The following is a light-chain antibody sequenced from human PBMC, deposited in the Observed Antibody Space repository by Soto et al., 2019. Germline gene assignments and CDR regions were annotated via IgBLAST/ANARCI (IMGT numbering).Light chain of an antibody. CDR1: QSVSSSY. CDR3: QQYGSSPLFT. CDR2: GAS. J-gene: IGKJ3*01. V-gene: IGKV3-20*01. Sequence: EIVLTQSPGTLSLSPGERATLSCRASQSVSSSYLAWYQQKPGQAPRLLIYGASSRATGIPDRFSGSGSGTDFTLTISSLQPKDVSVYYCQQYGSSPLFTFGPGTKVDIK.